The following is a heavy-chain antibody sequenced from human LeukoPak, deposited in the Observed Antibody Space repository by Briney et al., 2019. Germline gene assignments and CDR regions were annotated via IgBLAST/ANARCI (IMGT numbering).Heavy chain of an antibody. V-gene: IGHV3-74*01. D-gene: IGHD6-13*01. CDR2: INTDGSST. CDR1: GFTFSSYW. CDR3: AIMVASSSWANDAFDI. J-gene: IGHJ3*02. Sequence: HPGGSLRLSCAASGFTFSSYWMHWVRQAPGKGLVWVSRINTDGSSTSYADSVKGRFTISRDNAKNTLYLQMNSLRAEDTAVYYCAIMVASSSWANDAFDIWGQGTMVTVSS.